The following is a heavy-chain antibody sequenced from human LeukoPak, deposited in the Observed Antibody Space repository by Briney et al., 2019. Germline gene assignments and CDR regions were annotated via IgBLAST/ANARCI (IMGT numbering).Heavy chain of an antibody. J-gene: IGHJ3*02. Sequence: GGSLRLSCTASGFTFSASWMTWVRQLPGKGLEWSANINPDGSATGYVDSVKGRFTVSRNNAKDSLYLQMDGLRAEDTAVYYCARDPLNGALVIWGQGTLVTVSS. V-gene: IGHV3-7*01. CDR2: INPDGSAT. CDR1: GFTFSASW. CDR3: ARDPLNGALVI.